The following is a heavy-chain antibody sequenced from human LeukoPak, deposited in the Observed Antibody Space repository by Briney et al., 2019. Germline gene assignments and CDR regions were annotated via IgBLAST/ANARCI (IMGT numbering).Heavy chain of an antibody. D-gene: IGHD1-26*01. J-gene: IGHJ2*01. CDR2: ISSTSSAI. CDR3: ARGRKATLGLGVYWYFDL. V-gene: IGHV3-48*04. CDR1: GFKFSSFS. Sequence: GGSLRLSCTASGFKFSSFSMNWARQAPGKGLEWLSYISSTSSAIYYADSVKGRFTISRDNAKNSLYLQMDSLRAEDTAVYYCARGRKATLGLGVYWYFDLWGRGTLVTVSS.